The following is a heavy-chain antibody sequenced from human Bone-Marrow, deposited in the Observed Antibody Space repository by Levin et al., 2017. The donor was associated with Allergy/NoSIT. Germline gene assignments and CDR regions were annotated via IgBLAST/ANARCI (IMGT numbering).Heavy chain of an antibody. CDR1: GFTFKNAW. CDR3: TTGIFFYGREAFDV. J-gene: IGHJ3*01. CDR2: IKGKTDRETT. Sequence: GGSLRLSCAASGFTFKNAWMTWVRQAPGKGLEWVGRIKGKTDRETTDYAAVVKGRFTISRDDSKTTAFLEMDSLRTEDTAVYYCTTGIFFYGREAFDVWGRGTKVVVSP. D-gene: IGHD3-3*02. V-gene: IGHV3-15*05.